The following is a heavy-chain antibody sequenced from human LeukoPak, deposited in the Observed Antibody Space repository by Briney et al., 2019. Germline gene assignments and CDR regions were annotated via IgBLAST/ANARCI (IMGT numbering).Heavy chain of an antibody. CDR2: ISSSSSYI. CDR3: ARDHLGGYCSSTSCYPDY. J-gene: IGHJ4*02. D-gene: IGHD2-2*01. Sequence: GESLRLSCAASGFTFSSYSMNWVRQAPGKGLEWVSSISSSSSYIYYADSVKGRFTISRDNAKNSLYLQMNSLRAEDTAVYYCARDHLGGYCSSTSCYPDYWGQGTLVTVSS. V-gene: IGHV3-21*01. CDR1: GFTFSSYS.